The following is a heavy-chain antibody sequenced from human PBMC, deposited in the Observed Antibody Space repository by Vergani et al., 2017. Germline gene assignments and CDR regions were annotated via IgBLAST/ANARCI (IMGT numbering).Heavy chain of an antibody. V-gene: IGHV3-9*01. CDR1: GFTFDDYA. J-gene: IGHJ3*02. D-gene: IGHD3-16*01. CDR3: ARPLIGLHAFDI. Sequence: EVQLVESGGGLVQPGRSLRLSCAASGFTFDDYAMHWVRQAPGKGLEWVSGISWNSGSIGYADSVKGRFTISRDNAKNSLYLQMNSLRAEDTALYYCARPLIGLHAFDIWGQGTMVTVSS. CDR2: ISWNSGSI.